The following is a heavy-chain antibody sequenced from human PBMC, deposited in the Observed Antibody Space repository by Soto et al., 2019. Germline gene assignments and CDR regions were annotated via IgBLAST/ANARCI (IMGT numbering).Heavy chain of an antibody. Sequence: EVQLVESGGGLVQPGGSLRLSCAASGFTFSSYSMNWVRQAPGKGLEWVSYISSGSNTIYYADSVKGRFTISRDNAKNSLDLQMNSLRDEDTAVYYCARVGYSSPFDYWGQGTLLTVSS. J-gene: IGHJ4*02. CDR3: ARVGYSSPFDY. CDR1: GFTFSSYS. CDR2: ISSGSNTI. V-gene: IGHV3-48*02. D-gene: IGHD5-18*01.